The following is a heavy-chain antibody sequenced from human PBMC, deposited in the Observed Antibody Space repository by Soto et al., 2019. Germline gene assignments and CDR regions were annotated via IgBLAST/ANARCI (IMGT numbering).Heavy chain of an antibody. CDR3: AGEGVRGMDV. J-gene: IGHJ6*02. CDR2: MNPNSGNA. CDR1: GYTFTSYD. D-gene: IGHD3-16*01. V-gene: IGHV1-8*01. Sequence: QVQLVQSGAEVKKPGASVKVSCKASGYTFTSYDINWVRQATGQGLEWLGWMNPNSGNAGYAQKFQGRVTMTRNTSISKAYMERSSLGSEDTDVYYCAGEGVRGMDVWGQGTTVTVSS.